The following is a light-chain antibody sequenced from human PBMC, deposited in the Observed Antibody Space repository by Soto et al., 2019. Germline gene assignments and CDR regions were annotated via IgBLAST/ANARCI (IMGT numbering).Light chain of an antibody. J-gene: IGKJ4*01. CDR2: DAS. Sequence: EIVLTQSPGTLSLSPGERATLSCRASQSVSSSYLAWYQQKPGQAPRLLIYDASSRATGIPDRFSGSGSGTDFTLTISRLEPEDFAVYYCQQYGSFPLNCGLGTK. V-gene: IGKV3-20*01. CDR1: QSVSSSY. CDR3: QQYGSFPLN.